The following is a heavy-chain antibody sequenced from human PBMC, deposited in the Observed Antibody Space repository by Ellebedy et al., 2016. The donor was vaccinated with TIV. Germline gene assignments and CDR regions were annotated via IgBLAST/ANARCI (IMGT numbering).Heavy chain of an antibody. V-gene: IGHV3-21*01. CDR1: GFTFSSYS. J-gene: IGHJ4*02. CDR2: ISSSSSYI. CDR3: ARGGGYYSSCWYYFDY. Sequence: GESLKISCAASGFTFSSYSMNWVRQAPGKGLEWVSSISSSSSYIYYADSVKGRFTISRDNAKNSLYLQMNSLRAEDTAVYYCARGGGYYSSCWYYFDYWGQGTLVTVSS. D-gene: IGHD6-19*01.